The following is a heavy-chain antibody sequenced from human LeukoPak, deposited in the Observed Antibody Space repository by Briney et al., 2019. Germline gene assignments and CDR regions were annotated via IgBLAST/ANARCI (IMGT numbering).Heavy chain of an antibody. CDR2: ISGSGGST. CDR1: GFTFSSSG. Sequence: PGGSLRLSCAASGFTFSSSGMSWVRQAPGMGLEWVSAISGSGGSTYYADSVKGRFTISRDNSKNTLYLQMSGLRADDMAVYYCAKDGTPGDYWGQGTRVTVSS. CDR3: AKDGTPGDY. D-gene: IGHD2-15*01. V-gene: IGHV3-23*01. J-gene: IGHJ4*02.